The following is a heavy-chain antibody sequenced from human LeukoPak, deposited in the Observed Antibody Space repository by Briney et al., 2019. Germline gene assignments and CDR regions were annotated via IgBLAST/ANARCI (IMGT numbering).Heavy chain of an antibody. CDR2: INPNSGGT. J-gene: IGHJ5*02. Sequence: ASVKVSCKASGYTFTGYYMHWVRQAPGQGLEWMGWINPNSGGTNYAQKLQGRVTMTRDTSISTAYMELSRLRSDDTAVYYCARDSYYYDSSGQEPWGQGTLVTVSS. CDR1: GYTFTGYY. CDR3: ARDSYYYDSSGQEP. D-gene: IGHD3-22*01. V-gene: IGHV1-2*02.